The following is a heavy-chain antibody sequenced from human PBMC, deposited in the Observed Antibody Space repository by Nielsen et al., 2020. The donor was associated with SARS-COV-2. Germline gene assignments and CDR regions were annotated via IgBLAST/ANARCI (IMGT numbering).Heavy chain of an antibody. Sequence: GESLKISCKGSGYSFTNYWIGWVRQMPGKGLEWMGIIYPGDSDTRYSPSFQGQVTISADKSISTAYLQWSSLKASDTAMYYCARRYCSSTSCSSLSIDYWGQGTLVTVSS. CDR3: ARRYCSSTSCSSLSIDY. V-gene: IGHV5-51*01. D-gene: IGHD2-2*01. CDR1: GYSFTNYW. J-gene: IGHJ4*02. CDR2: IYPGDSDT.